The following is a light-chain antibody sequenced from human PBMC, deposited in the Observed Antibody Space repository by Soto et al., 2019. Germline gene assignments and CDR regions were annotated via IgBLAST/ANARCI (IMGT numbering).Light chain of an antibody. CDR3: QQYGSSQWT. J-gene: IGKJ1*01. CDR1: QSVSSSY. CDR2: GAS. V-gene: IGKV3-20*01. Sequence: DIVLTQSPGTLSLSPGERATLSCRASQSVSSSYLAWYQQKPGQPPRPLIYGASSRAIGIPDRFSGSGSGTDFTLTISRLEHEDFAVYYCQQYGSSQWTFGQGTKVEIK.